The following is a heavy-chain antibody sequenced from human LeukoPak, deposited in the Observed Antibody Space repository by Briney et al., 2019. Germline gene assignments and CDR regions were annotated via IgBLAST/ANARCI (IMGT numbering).Heavy chain of an antibody. V-gene: IGHV4-59*01. CDR2: ISYSGST. Sequence: GSLRLSCAASGFTFSSYSMNWVRQAPGKGLEWIGYISYSGSTNYNPSLKSRVTISVDTSKNQFSLKLSSVTAADTAVYYCARGSSGYSYGWGQGTLVTVSS. CDR1: GFTFSSYS. CDR3: ARGSSGYSYG. J-gene: IGHJ4*02. D-gene: IGHD5-18*01.